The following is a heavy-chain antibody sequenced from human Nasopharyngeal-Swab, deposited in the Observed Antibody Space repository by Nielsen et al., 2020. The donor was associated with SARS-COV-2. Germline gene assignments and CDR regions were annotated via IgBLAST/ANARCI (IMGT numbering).Heavy chain of an antibody. CDR3: AKAQTTVVTPLDY. Sequence: GESLKISCAASGFTFSSDSMNWVRQAPGKGLEWVSYISSSSSTIYYADSVKGRFTISRDNSKNTLYLQMNSLRAEDTAVYYCAKAQTTVVTPLDYWGQGTLVTVSS. CDR2: ISSSSSTI. J-gene: IGHJ4*02. D-gene: IGHD4-23*01. V-gene: IGHV3-48*01. CDR1: GFTFSSDS.